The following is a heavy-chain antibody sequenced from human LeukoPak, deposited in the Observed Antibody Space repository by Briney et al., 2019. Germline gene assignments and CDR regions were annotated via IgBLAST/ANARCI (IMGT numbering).Heavy chain of an antibody. J-gene: IGHJ4*02. CDR1: GGSISSYY. D-gene: IGHD3-22*01. Sequence: SETLSLTCTVSGGSISSYYWSWIRQPPGKGLEWIGYIYYSGSTNYNPSLKSRVTISVDTSKNQFSLKLSSVTAADTAVYYCTRDSWDYYDSSGRDYWGQGTLVTVSS. CDR3: TRDSWDYYDSSGRDY. CDR2: IYYSGST. V-gene: IGHV4-59*01.